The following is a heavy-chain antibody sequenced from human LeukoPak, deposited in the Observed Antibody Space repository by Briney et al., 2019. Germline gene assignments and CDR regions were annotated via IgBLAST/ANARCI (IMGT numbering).Heavy chain of an antibody. Sequence: SXXXSLTCAVYGGSFSGYYWSWLRQPPGKGMEWIWEINHSGSTNYNPSLKSRVTISVDTSKNQFSLKLSSVTAADTAVYYCASSMPRSWVRRPGLSYYYMDVWGKGTTVTVSS. CDR3: ASSMPRSWVRRPGLSYYYMDV. CDR2: INHSGST. CDR1: GGSFSGYY. V-gene: IGHV4-34*01. D-gene: IGHD3-10*01. J-gene: IGHJ6*03.